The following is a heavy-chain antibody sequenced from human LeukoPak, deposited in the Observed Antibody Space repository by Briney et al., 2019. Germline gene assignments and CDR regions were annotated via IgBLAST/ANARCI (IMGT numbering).Heavy chain of an antibody. Sequence: GRSLRLSCAASGFTFDDYAMHWVRQAPGKGLEWVSGISWNSGSIGYADSVKGRFTISRDNAKNSLYLQMNSLRAEDTALYYCAKDIFTGSSSGYDYAFGIWGQGTMVTVSS. D-gene: IGHD3-22*01. CDR1: GFTFDDYA. CDR2: ISWNSGSI. CDR3: AKDIFTGSSSGYDYAFGI. V-gene: IGHV3-9*01. J-gene: IGHJ3*02.